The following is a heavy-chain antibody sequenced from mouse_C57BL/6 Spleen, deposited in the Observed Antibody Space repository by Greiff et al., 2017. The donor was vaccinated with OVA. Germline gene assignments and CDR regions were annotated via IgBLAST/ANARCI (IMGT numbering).Heavy chain of an antibody. D-gene: IGHD2-2*01. J-gene: IGHJ3*01. Sequence: VQLQQSGPELVKPGASVKIPCKASGYTFTDYNMDWVKQSHGKSLEWIGDINPNNGGTIYNQKFKGKATLTVDKSSSTAYMELRSLTSEDTAVYYCARTPFYYGYPAWFAYWGQGTLVTVSA. CDR1: GYTFTDYN. CDR3: ARTPFYYGYPAWFAY. V-gene: IGHV1-18*01. CDR2: INPNNGGT.